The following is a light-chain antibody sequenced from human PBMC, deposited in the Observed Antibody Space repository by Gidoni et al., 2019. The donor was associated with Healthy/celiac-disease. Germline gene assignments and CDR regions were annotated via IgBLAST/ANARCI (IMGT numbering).Light chain of an antibody. Sequence: IVITPSPLALPVTPGEPASIPCRSSQSLLHSNGYNYLDWYLQKPGQSPQLLIYLGSNRASGVPDRFSDSGSGTDFTLKISRVEAEDVGVYYCMQDLQTLFTFGPGTKVDIK. J-gene: IGKJ3*01. CDR1: QSLLHSNGYNY. V-gene: IGKV2-28*01. CDR2: LGS. CDR3: MQDLQTLFT.